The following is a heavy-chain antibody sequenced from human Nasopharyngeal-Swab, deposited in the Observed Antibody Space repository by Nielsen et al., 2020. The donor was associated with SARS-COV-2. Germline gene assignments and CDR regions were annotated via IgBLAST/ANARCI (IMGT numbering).Heavy chain of an antibody. V-gene: IGHV3-73*01. Sequence: GESLKISCAASGFVISGSAIHWVRQASGRGLEWVGRIGDKAHNYATTYAASVKGRFTISRDDSKNTALLQMDSLNTEDTALYYCTTDYYFDYWGQGTLVTVSS. D-gene: IGHD4/OR15-4a*01. CDR1: GFVISGSA. CDR3: TTDYYFDY. CDR2: IGDKAHNYAT. J-gene: IGHJ4*02.